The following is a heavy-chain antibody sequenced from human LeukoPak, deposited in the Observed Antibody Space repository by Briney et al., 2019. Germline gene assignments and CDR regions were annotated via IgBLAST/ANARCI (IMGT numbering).Heavy chain of an antibody. Sequence: GGTLRLSCAAFGFTFSTYGMSWVRQAPGKGLEWVSVISGSGGSTYYAASVKGRFTISRDNSKNTLYLQMNSLRAEDTAVYYCARAMEPMTTVTTEVDYWGQGTLVTVSS. CDR3: ARAMEPMTTVTTEVDY. CDR1: GFTFSTYG. J-gene: IGHJ4*02. CDR2: ISGSGGST. V-gene: IGHV3-23*01. D-gene: IGHD4-17*01.